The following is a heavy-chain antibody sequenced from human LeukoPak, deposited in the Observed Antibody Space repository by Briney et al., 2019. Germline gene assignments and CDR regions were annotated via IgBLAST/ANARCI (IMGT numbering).Heavy chain of an antibody. D-gene: IGHD3-22*01. Sequence: GGSLRLSCAASGFTFSDYAMSWVRQAPGKELEWVSSISSSGDVTFYADSVKDRFTISRDNSKNTLYLQMSRLRAEDTTVYYCAKDRPNYHESNGHYYRRDGDYWGQGTLVTVSS. V-gene: IGHV3-23*01. CDR2: ISSSGDVT. CDR1: GFTFSDYA. CDR3: AKDRPNYHESNGHYYRRDGDY. J-gene: IGHJ4*02.